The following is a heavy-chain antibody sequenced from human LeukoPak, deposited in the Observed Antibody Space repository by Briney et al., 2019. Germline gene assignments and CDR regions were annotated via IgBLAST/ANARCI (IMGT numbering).Heavy chain of an antibody. CDR2: IRSKAYGGTA. D-gene: IGHD3-10*01. J-gene: IGHJ3*02. CDR3: ARGLLWFGSLVAFDI. CDR1: GFTFGDYA. Sequence: GGSLRLSCTASGFTFGDYAMSWVRQAPGKGLELVGFIRSKAYGGTAEYAASVKGRFTISRDNAKNSLYLQMNSLRAEDTAVYYCARGLLWFGSLVAFDIWGQGTVVTVSS. V-gene: IGHV3-49*04.